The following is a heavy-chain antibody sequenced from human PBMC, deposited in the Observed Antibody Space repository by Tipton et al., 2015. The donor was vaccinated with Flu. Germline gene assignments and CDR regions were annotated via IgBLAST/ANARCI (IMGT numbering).Heavy chain of an antibody. J-gene: IGHJ4*02. V-gene: IGHV3-7*03. CDR3: AKGTHSDFWSGFGCDY. Sequence: SLRLSCSASGFTFTNYWMSWIRQAPRKGLEWVAHISQDGSEKYYVDSVTGRFTISRNNAEKSLYLQMNTLRAEDTAVYYCAKGTHSDFWSGFGCDYWGQGTQVTVSS. CDR2: ISQDGSEK. D-gene: IGHD3-3*01. CDR1: GFTFTNYW.